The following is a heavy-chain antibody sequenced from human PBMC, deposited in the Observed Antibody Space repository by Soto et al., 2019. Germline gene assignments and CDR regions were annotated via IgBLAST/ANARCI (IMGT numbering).Heavy chain of an antibody. D-gene: IGHD6-13*01. J-gene: IGHJ6*02. CDR1: GGSISSYY. CDR3: ARGEYSRSWYRNHYYYYGMDV. CDR2: IYYSGST. Sequence: TVSLTCTVSGGSISSYYWSWIRQPPGKGLEWIGYIYYSGSTNYNPSLKSRVTISVDTSKNQFSLKLSSVTAADTAVYYCARGEYSRSWYRNHYYYYGMDVWGQGTTVTVSS. V-gene: IGHV4-59*01.